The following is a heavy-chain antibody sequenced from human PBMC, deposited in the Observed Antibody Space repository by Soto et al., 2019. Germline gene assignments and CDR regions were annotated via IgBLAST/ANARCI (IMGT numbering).Heavy chain of an antibody. D-gene: IGHD2-2*01. CDR1: GFTFSSYA. Sequence: EVQLLESGGGLVQPGGSLRLSCAASGFTFSSYAMSWVRQAPGKWLEWVSAISGSGGSTYYADSVKGRFTISRDNSKNTLYLQMNSLRAEDTAVYYCAKDGGDCSSTRCDAFDIWGQGTMVTVSS. V-gene: IGHV3-23*01. CDR2: ISGSGGST. J-gene: IGHJ3*02. CDR3: AKDGGDCSSTRCDAFDI.